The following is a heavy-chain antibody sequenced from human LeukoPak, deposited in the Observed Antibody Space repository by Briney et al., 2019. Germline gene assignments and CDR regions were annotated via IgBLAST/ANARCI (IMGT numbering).Heavy chain of an antibody. CDR1: GGTLSSYA. CDR3: ARDSETYCGGDCYYDY. D-gene: IGHD2-21*02. Sequence: ASVNVSYKDSGGTLSSYAISWVRQAPPQGLEWMGGIIPIFGTANYAQKFQGRVTITADESSSTAYMELSSLRSEDTAVYYCARDSETYCGGDCYYDYWGQGTLVTVSS. V-gene: IGHV1-69*13. CDR2: IIPIFGTA. J-gene: IGHJ4*02.